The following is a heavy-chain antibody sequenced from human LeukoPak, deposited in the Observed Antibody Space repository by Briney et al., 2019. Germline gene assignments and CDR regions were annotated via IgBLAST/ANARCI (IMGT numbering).Heavy chain of an antibody. D-gene: IGHD1-14*01. CDR3: ARSNQADDY. V-gene: IGHV3-74*03. J-gene: IGHJ4*02. CDR2: NDTGGISI. Sequence: GRSLRLSCAASGFTFSSYLMYWVRQVPGKGVGWVARNDTGGISIKYADCVKGRFTISRDNAKNTLYLQMDSLRAEDTGVYYCARSNQADDYWGQGTLVTVSS. CDR1: GFTFSSYL.